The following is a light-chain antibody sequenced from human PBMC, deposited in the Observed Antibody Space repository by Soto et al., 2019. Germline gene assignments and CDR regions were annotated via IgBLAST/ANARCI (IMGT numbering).Light chain of an antibody. V-gene: IGLV2-11*01. CDR1: NSDVGAYNY. CDR2: DVS. CDR3: CSYAGSYTWV. Sequence: QSALTQPRSVSGSPGQSVTISCTGTNSDVGAYNYVSWYQHHPGKAPKLMIYDVSQRPSGVPDRFSGSKSGTTASLTISGLQPEDEADYFCCSYAGSYTWVFGGGTKLTVL. J-gene: IGLJ3*02.